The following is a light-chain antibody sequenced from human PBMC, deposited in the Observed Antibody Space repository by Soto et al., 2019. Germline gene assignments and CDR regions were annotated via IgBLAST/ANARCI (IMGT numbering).Light chain of an antibody. Sequence: EIVMTQSPATLSVSPGERATLSCRASQSVSSNYLAWYQQRPGQAPRLLIYDASSRATGVPDRFSGSGSGTDFTLTISRLGPEDFAVYYCHQYGGSPGTLGQGTKVDIK. CDR3: HQYGGSPGT. V-gene: IGKV3-20*01. J-gene: IGKJ1*01. CDR2: DAS. CDR1: QSVSSNY.